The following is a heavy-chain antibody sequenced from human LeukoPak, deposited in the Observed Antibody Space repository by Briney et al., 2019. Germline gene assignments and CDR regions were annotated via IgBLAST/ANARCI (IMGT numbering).Heavy chain of an antibody. D-gene: IGHD3-16*01. Sequence: GGSLRLSCAASGFTFSSYGVSWVRQAPGQGLEWVSGISGSGHRTYHEVSVKGRFTISRDNSKSTLYLQMNSLRAEDTAVYYCAKDWGEYFDYVWGSFTSFDSWGQGTLVTVSS. CDR2: ISGSGHRT. CDR3: AKDWGEYFDYVWGSFTSFDS. J-gene: IGHJ4*02. CDR1: GFTFSSYG. V-gene: IGHV3-23*01.